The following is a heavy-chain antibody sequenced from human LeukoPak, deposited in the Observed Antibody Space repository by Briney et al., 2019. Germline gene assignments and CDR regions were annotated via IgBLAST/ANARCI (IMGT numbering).Heavy chain of an antibody. V-gene: IGHV4-59*08. CDR1: DGSISSDY. D-gene: IGHD3-10*01. J-gene: IGHJ3*02. CDR2: IYYSGST. CDR3: ASGVQGDAFDI. Sequence: SETLSLTCTVSDGSISSDYWTWIRQPPGKGLEWIGYIYYSGSTNYNPSLKSRVTISVDTSKNQFSLKLSSVTAADTAVYYCASGVQGDAFDIWGQGTMVTVSS.